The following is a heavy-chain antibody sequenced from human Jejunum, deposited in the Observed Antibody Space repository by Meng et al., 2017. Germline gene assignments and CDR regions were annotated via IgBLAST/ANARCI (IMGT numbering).Heavy chain of an antibody. J-gene: IGHJ3*02. CDR3: ARDGIYSTNFDAFDI. D-gene: IGHD2-8*01. Sequence: ASVKVSCKASGYTFTDYYLPWVRQAPGQGLEWVGWISPNNGGSTLAQNFQGRVTMTRDTPINTIYMELTRLTSDDTATYYCARDGIYSTNFDAFDIWGQGTMV. CDR1: GYTFTDYY. CDR2: ISPNNGGS. V-gene: IGHV1-2*02.